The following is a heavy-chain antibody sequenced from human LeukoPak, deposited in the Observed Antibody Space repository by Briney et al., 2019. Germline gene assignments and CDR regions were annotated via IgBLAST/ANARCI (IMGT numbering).Heavy chain of an antibody. CDR2: IYPGDSDT. CDR1: GYSFTTYW. V-gene: IGHV5-51*01. Sequence: GESLKISCKGSGYSFTTYWIGWVRQMPGKGLEWMGIIYPGDSDTRYSPSFQGQVTISADKSINTAYLQWSSLKASDTAMYYCARVAKTGYSSSSDYFDYWGQGTLVTVSS. J-gene: IGHJ4*02. CDR3: ARVAKTGYSSSSDYFDY. D-gene: IGHD6-6*01.